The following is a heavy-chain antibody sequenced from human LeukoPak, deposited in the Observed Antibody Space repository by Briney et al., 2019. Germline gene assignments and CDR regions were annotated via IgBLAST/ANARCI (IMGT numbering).Heavy chain of an antibody. J-gene: IGHJ4*02. CDR1: GFTFSSYE. CDR2: ISSSGSTI. D-gene: IGHD4-17*01. Sequence: GGSLRLSCAASGFTFSSYEMNWVRQAPGKGLEWVSYISSSGSTIYYADSVKGRFTISRDNAKNSLYLQMNSLTAEDTALYYCARGNDYGDSRCEYWGQGTLVTVSS. V-gene: IGHV3-48*03. CDR3: ARGNDYGDSRCEY.